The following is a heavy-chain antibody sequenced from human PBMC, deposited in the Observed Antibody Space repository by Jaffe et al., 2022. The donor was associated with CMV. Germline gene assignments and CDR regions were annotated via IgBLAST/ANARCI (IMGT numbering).Heavy chain of an antibody. D-gene: IGHD2-15*01. Sequence: EVQLVETGGGLIQPGGSLRLSCAASGFTVSSNYMSWVRQAPGKGLEWVSVIYSGGSTYYADSVKGRFTISRDNSKNTLYLQMNSLRAEDTAVYYCARVSCSGGSCYGERDYYYYYMDVWGKGTTVTVSS. CDR1: GFTVSSNY. J-gene: IGHJ6*03. V-gene: IGHV3-53*02. CDR2: IYSGGST. CDR3: ARVSCSGGSCYGERDYYYYYMDV.